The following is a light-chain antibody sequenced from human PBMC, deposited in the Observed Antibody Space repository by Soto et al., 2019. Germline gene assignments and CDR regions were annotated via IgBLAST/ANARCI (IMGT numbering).Light chain of an antibody. CDR2: LGS. Sequence: DIVMTQSPLXLPVTPGEPASISCRSSQSLLHSNGYNYLDWYLQKPGQSPQLLIYLGSNRASGXPXXXXXXXXXXXXXXKISRVEAEDVGVYYCMQALQTPQTFGQGTKLEXK. V-gene: IGKV2-28*01. CDR3: MQALQTPQT. CDR1: QSLLHSNGYNY. J-gene: IGKJ2*01.